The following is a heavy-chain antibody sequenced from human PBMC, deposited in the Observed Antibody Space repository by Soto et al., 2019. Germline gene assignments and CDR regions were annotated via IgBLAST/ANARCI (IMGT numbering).Heavy chain of an antibody. CDR2: IYYSGST. CDR3: ARDSPVGVANY. CDR1: GGSISSYY. D-gene: IGHD2-15*01. Sequence: QVQLQESGPGLVKPSETLSLTCTVSGGSISSYYWSWIRQPPGKGLEWIGYIYYSGSTNYNPSLKSRTTISVDTSKDQIPLTLSSVTAADTAGYYCARDSPVGVANYWGQGTLVTVSS. V-gene: IGHV4-59*01. J-gene: IGHJ4*02.